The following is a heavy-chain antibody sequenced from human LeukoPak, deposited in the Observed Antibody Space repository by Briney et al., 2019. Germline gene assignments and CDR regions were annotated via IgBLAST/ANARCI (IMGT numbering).Heavy chain of an antibody. CDR2: ISGSGGST. CDR3: AKGDYDFWSGYSPEYFQH. V-gene: IGHV3-23*01. Sequence: GGSLRLSCAASGFTFSSYAMSWVRQAPGKALEWVSAISGSGGSTYYADSVKGRFTISRDNSKNTLYLQMNSLRAEDTAVYYCAKGDYDFWSGYSPEYFQHWGQGTLVTVSS. D-gene: IGHD3-3*01. J-gene: IGHJ1*01. CDR1: GFTFSSYA.